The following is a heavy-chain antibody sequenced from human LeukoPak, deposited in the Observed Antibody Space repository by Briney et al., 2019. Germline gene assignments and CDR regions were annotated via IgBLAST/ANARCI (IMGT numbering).Heavy chain of an antibody. CDR3: ARDIGGLSGV. Sequence: GGSLRLSCAVSGFAVSSNYMTWIRQAPGKGLEWVSVIYSGGSTFFADFVKGRFTMSRDNSKNTLYLHMNSLRVGDTAVYYCARDIGGLSGVWGQGTTVTVSS. V-gene: IGHV3-66*01. CDR2: IYSGGST. D-gene: IGHD1-26*01. J-gene: IGHJ6*02. CDR1: GFAVSSNY.